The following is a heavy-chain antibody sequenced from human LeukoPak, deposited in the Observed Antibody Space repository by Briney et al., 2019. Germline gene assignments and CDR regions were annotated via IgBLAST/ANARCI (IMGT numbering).Heavy chain of an antibody. CDR1: GFTFRNYW. CDR2: IKQDGSDR. D-gene: IGHD6-19*01. CDR3: VRNLAVAGACFDS. J-gene: IGHJ4*02. V-gene: IGHV3-7*03. Sequence: GGSLRLSCAASGFTFRNYWMSWVRQAPGAGLEWVANIKQDGSDRNYVTSVRGRFTISRDNAESSLYLQMNSLRAEDTAVYYCVRNLAVAGACFDSWGQGTLVTVSS.